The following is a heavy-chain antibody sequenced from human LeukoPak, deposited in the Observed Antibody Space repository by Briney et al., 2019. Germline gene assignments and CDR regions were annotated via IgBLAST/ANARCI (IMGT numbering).Heavy chain of an antibody. CDR1: GFTFSNYG. CDR2: ISGSGGST. CDR3: AKAAYGSGSYYSHFDN. D-gene: IGHD3-10*01. J-gene: IGHJ4*02. Sequence: GGSLRLSCAASGFTFSNYGMSWVRQVPGKGLEWVSVISGSGGSTYYADSVKGRFTISRDNSKNTLYLQMNSLRAEDTAVYYCAKAAYGSGSYYSHFDNWGQGTLVTVAS. V-gene: IGHV3-23*01.